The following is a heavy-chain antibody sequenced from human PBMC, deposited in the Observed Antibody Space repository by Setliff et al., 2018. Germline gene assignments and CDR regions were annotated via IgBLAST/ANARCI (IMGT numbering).Heavy chain of an antibody. J-gene: IGHJ4*02. CDR2: INPNSGDT. V-gene: IGHV1-2*02. CDR1: GSTFTGYY. D-gene: IGHD4-17*01. CDR3: AREVLSTVVAWDY. Sequence: ASVKVSCKASGSTFTGYYIHWLRQAPGQGLEWMGCINPNSGDTTLAQKFQGRVTITRDTSNSTDYMDLSRLTSDDTAVYYCAREVLSTVVAWDYWGQGTLVTVSS.